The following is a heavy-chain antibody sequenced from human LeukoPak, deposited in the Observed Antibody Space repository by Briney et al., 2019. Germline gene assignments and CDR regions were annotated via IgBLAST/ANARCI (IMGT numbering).Heavy chain of an antibody. CDR2: INPNSGGT. D-gene: IGHD1-26*01. Sequence: ASVKVSCKASGYTFTGYYMHWVRQAAGQGLEWRGWINPNSGGTNYAQKFQGRVTMTRDTSISTAYMELSRLRSADTAVYYCARADPPIVEEAFDIWGQGTMVTVSS. V-gene: IGHV1-2*02. CDR1: GYTFTGYY. CDR3: ARADPPIVEEAFDI. J-gene: IGHJ3*02.